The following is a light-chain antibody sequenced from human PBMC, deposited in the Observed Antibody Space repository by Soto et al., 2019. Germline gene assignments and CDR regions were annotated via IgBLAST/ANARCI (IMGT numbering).Light chain of an antibody. V-gene: IGLV2-14*01. CDR3: SSYTSSSPYL. Sequence: QSALTQPASVSGSAGQSITISCTGTSSDVGGYNYVSWYQQHPGKAPKLMIYDVSNRPSGVSNRFSGSKSGNTASLTISGLQAEDEADYYCSSYTSSSPYLFGTGTKLTVL. CDR2: DVS. CDR1: SSDVGGYNY. J-gene: IGLJ1*01.